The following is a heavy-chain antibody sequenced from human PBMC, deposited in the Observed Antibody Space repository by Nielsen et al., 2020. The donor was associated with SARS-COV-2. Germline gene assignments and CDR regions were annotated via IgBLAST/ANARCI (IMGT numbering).Heavy chain of an antibody. CDR3: ATATDKTGRAWGY. Sequence: GSLRLSCAVSGDSISSINWWTWVRQAPGKGLEWIGEIYHSGSTDYNPSLRSRITLSLDKSKKEISLRLSSVTAADTAVYYCATATDKTGRAWGYWGQGILVTVSS. V-gene: IGHV4-4*02. D-gene: IGHD2-8*02. CDR1: GDSISSINW. CDR2: IYHSGST. J-gene: IGHJ4*02.